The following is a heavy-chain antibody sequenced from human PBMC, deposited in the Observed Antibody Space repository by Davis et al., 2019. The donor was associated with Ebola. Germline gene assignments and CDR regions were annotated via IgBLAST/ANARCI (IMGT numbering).Heavy chain of an antibody. CDR1: GGSFSGYY. CDR3: VRHCGGSSSDWFVPD. J-gene: IGHJ4*02. V-gene: IGHV4-34*10. Sequence: MPSETLSLTCAVYGGSFSGYYWSWIREPPGKGLEWIGYNYHSGSTDFNPSLKRRITMSMDTSNNQFSLRLSSVTAADTAVYYCVRHCGGSSSDWFVPDWGRETLVTVSS. D-gene: IGHD6-19*01. CDR2: NYHSGST.